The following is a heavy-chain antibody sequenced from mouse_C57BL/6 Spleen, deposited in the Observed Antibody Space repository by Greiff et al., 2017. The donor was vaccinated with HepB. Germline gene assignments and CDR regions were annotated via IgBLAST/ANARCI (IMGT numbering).Heavy chain of an antibody. CDR3: ARYDYDVGYFDV. V-gene: IGHV1-55*01. Sequence: VQLQQPGAELVKPGASVKMSCKASGYTFTSYWITWVKQRPGQGLEWIGDIYPGSGSTNYNEKFKSKATLTVDTSSSTAYMQLSSLTSEDSAVYYCARYDYDVGYFDVWGTGTTVTVSS. D-gene: IGHD2-4*01. CDR2: IYPGSGST. CDR1: GYTFTSYW. J-gene: IGHJ1*03.